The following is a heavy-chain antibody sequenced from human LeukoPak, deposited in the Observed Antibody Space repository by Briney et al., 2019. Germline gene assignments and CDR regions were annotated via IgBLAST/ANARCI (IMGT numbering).Heavy chain of an antibody. Sequence: GGSLRLSCAASGFTFSSYSMNWVRQAPGKGLEWVSSISSSSSYIYYADSVKGRFTISRDNAKNSLYLQMNSLRAEDTAVYYCARDGDYSGDAFDIWGQGTMVTVSS. CDR3: ARDGDYSGDAFDI. D-gene: IGHD4-17*01. J-gene: IGHJ3*02. CDR1: GFTFSSYS. CDR2: ISSSSSYI. V-gene: IGHV3-21*01.